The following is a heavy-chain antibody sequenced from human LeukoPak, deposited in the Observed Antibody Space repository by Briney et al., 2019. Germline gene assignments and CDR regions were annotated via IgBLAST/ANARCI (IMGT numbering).Heavy chain of an antibody. V-gene: IGHV3-43*01. CDR1: GFTFNDYS. D-gene: IGHD3-3*02. Sequence: GGSLRLSCAASGFTFNDYSMHWVRQPPGKGLEWVSLISWDGGSRYYADSVRGRFTISKDNSKNSLYLQMNSLTIEDTALYYCAKDISKRGLAIADHWGQGTLVTVSS. CDR2: ISWDGGSR. CDR3: AKDISKRGLAIADH. J-gene: IGHJ5*02.